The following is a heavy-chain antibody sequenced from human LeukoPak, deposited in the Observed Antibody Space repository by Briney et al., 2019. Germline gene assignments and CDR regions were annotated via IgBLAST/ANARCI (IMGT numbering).Heavy chain of an antibody. CDR3: VRLRRNSDTSGFYYYYDF. J-gene: IGHJ4*02. D-gene: IGHD3-22*01. CDR1: GYTFSSYS. Sequence: GGSLRLSCVASGYTFSSYSINWVRHAPGKGLEWVSSISVRSNNIYYADSVRGRFSISRDDARDSLYLQMNSLRAEDTAVYFCVRLRRNSDTSGFYYYYDFWGQGTLVTVSS. V-gene: IGHV3-21*01. CDR2: ISVRSNNI.